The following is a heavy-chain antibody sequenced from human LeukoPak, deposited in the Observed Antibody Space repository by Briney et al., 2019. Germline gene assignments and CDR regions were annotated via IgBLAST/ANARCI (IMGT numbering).Heavy chain of an antibody. Sequence: GRSLRLSCAASGFTFSSYGMHWVRQAPGKGLEWVAVISYDGSNKYYADSVKGRFTISRDNSKNTLYLQMNSLRAEDTAVYYCARDGDYYDSSGYRYFDYWGQGTLVTVSS. V-gene: IGHV3-30*03. D-gene: IGHD3-22*01. CDR2: ISYDGSNK. CDR1: GFTFSSYG. J-gene: IGHJ4*02. CDR3: ARDGDYYDSSGYRYFDY.